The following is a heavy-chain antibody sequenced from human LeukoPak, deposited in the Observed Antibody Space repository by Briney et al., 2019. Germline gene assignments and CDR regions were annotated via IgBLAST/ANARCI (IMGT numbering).Heavy chain of an antibody. J-gene: IGHJ4*02. V-gene: IGHV4-34*01. D-gene: IGHD4-17*01. CDR1: GGSFSGYY. CDR2: INHSGST. CDR3: ASLSTVTTSGYFDY. Sequence: SETLSLICAVYGGSFSGYYWSWIRQPPGKGLEWIGEINHSGSTNYNPSLKSRVTISVDTSKNQFSLKLSSVTAADTAVYYCASLSTVTTSGYFDYWGQGTLVTVSS.